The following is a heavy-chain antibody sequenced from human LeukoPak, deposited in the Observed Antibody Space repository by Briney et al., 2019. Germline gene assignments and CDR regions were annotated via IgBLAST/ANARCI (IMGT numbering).Heavy chain of an antibody. D-gene: IGHD4-23*01. V-gene: IGHV3-23*01. CDR2: VNADGGNT. CDR1: GFTFDNYR. CDR3: AKAGDYGSNRLYWYFDL. J-gene: IGHJ2*01. Sequence: GGSLRLSCAASGFTFDNYRMSWVRQAPGKGLEWVSTVNADGGNTYYADSVKGRFTISRDNSKNTMYLQMNSLRAEGTAVYYCAKAGDYGSNRLYWYFDLWGRGTLVTVSS.